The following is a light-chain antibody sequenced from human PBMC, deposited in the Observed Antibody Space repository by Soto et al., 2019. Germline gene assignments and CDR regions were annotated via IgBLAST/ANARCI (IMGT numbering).Light chain of an antibody. CDR2: DAS. Sequence: EIVLTQSPATLSLSPGERATLSCRASQSVSNYLAWYQQKPGKAPRLLIYDASNRATGIPARFSGSGSGTDFTLTNSSLVTEDFAVYYCEHRSNWPLACGGGTKVEIK. V-gene: IGKV3-11*01. J-gene: IGKJ4*01. CDR3: EHRSNWPLA. CDR1: QSVSNY.